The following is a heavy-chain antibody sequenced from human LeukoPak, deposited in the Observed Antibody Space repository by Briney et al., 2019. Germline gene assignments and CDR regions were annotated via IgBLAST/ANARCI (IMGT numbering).Heavy chain of an antibody. CDR2: IWYEGSNK. V-gene: IGHV3-33*01. D-gene: IGHD3-3*01. CDR1: GFTFSSYG. CDR3: ARESVGDFWSGSPSGYFDY. J-gene: IGHJ4*02. Sequence: GGSLRLSCAASGFTFSSYGMHWVRQAPGKGLEWVAVIWYEGSNKYYADSVKGRFTISRDNSKNTLYLQMNSLRAEDTAVYYCARESVGDFWSGSPSGYFDYWGQGTLVTVSS.